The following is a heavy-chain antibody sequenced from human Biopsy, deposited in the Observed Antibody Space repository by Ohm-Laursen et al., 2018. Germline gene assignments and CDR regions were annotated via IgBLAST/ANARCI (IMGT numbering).Heavy chain of an antibody. CDR2: NFNSANT. CDR1: GCSISSGGSS. D-gene: IGHD3-22*01. Sequence: SETLSLTCTVSGCSISSGGSSWRLLRQRPGGGLEWVGINFNSANTYYNPSLKKLITISGDTSKKQFSLKLNSVTAAETAVYYCARGDSFDCKGYFGFDPWGQGTLVTVSS. V-gene: IGHV4-31*01. CDR3: ARGDSFDCKGYFGFDP. J-gene: IGHJ5*02.